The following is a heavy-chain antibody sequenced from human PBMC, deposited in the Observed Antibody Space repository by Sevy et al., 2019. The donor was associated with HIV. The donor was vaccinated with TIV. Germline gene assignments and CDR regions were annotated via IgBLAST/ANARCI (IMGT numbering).Heavy chain of an antibody. J-gene: IGHJ4*02. CDR3: AKRPSCYYNSDGHLVSSTDEADY. CDR1: GFTFNIYA. Sequence: GGSLRLSCAASGFTFNIYAMSWVRQAPGKGLEWLSAISGGGDGTYYADSVKGRFTISGDNSRNTLYLQMNSLRAEDTAVYYCAKRPSCYYNSDGHLVSSTDEADYWGQGTLVTVSS. CDR2: ISGGGDGT. D-gene: IGHD3-22*01. V-gene: IGHV3-23*01.